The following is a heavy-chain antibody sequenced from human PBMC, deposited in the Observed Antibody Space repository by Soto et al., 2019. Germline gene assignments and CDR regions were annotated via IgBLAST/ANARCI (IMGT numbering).Heavy chain of an antibody. D-gene: IGHD4-17*01. Sequence: PSETLSLTCAVSGGSISSGGYCWSWIRKPPGKGLEWIGYIYHSGSTYYNPSLKSRVTISVDRSKNQFSLKLSSVTAADTAVYYCARTMTTVTTYYFDYWGQGTLVTVSS. CDR3: ARTMTTVTTYYFDY. CDR2: IYHSGST. V-gene: IGHV4-30-2*01. J-gene: IGHJ4*02. CDR1: GGSISSGGYC.